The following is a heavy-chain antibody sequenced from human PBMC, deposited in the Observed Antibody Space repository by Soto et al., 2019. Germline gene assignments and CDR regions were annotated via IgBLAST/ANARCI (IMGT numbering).Heavy chain of an antibody. J-gene: IGHJ5*02. CDR2: IFYSGST. CDR1: GCSVSSGSYY. Sequence: SETLSLTCPVSGCSVSSGSYYWSWIRQPPGKGLEWIGYIFYSGSTNYNPSLKSRVTISVDTSKNQFSLKLSSVTAADTAVYYCAREAPPYYYDSSGYSGLRWFDPWGQGTLVTVSS. CDR3: AREAPPYYYDSSGYSGLRWFDP. D-gene: IGHD3-22*01. V-gene: IGHV4-61*01.